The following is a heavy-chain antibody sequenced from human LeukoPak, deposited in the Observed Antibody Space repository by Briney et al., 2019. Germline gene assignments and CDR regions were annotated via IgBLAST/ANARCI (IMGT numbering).Heavy chain of an antibody. V-gene: IGHV4-59*01. CDR1: GGSITNYY. D-gene: IGHD2-15*01. CDR3: ASLYCSAGSCYSDY. J-gene: IGHJ4*02. CDR2: IYYNGNT. Sequence: SETLSLTCTVSGGSITNYYCSWIRQPPGKGLEWIGYIYYNGNTNYNASLESRVTISVDTSKNQFSLKLRSVTAAGTAVYYCASLYCSAGSCYSDYWGQGTLVTVSA.